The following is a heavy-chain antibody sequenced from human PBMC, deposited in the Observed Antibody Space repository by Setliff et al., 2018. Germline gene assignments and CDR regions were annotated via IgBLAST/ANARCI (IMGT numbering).Heavy chain of an antibody. V-gene: IGHV4-61*09. J-gene: IGHJ6*03. Sequence: PSETLSLTCTVSGASINSGFYYWTWARQTAGKGLEWIGHLQSGGGSYYNPSLNSQFTISVDTSKNQFSLKFHSVTAADTAVYYCARDRRDYIGAGSSEIDYYYYYSMDVWGKGTTVTVSS. D-gene: IGHD3-10*01. CDR1: GASINSGFYY. CDR3: ARDRRDYIGAGSSEIDYYYYYSMDV. CDR2: LQSGGGS.